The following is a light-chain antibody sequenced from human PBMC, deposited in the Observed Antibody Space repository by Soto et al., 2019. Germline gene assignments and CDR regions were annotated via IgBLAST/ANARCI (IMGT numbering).Light chain of an antibody. Sequence: QSALTQPASVSGSPGQSITISCTGTSSDVGGYNYVSWYQQYPGKVPKLIIYDVNNRPSGVSNRFSGSKSGNTASLTISGLQAEDEADYYYSSYTSSSTLVFGGGTKLTVL. J-gene: IGLJ3*02. CDR1: SSDVGGYNY. CDR3: SSYTSSSTLV. CDR2: DVN. V-gene: IGLV2-14*01.